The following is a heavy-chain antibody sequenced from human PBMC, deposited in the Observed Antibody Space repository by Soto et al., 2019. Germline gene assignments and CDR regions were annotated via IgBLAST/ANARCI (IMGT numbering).Heavy chain of an antibody. CDR3: ARVGYYDSSGYYYLLDY. Sequence: QVQLQESGPGLVKPSQTLSLTCTVSGGSISSGGYYWSWIRQHPGKGLEWIGYIYYSGSTYYNPSLKIRVTISVDTSKNQFSLKLSSVTAADTAVYYCARVGYYDSSGYYYLLDYWGQGTLVTVSS. J-gene: IGHJ4*02. CDR1: GGSISSGGYY. V-gene: IGHV4-31*03. CDR2: IYYSGST. D-gene: IGHD3-22*01.